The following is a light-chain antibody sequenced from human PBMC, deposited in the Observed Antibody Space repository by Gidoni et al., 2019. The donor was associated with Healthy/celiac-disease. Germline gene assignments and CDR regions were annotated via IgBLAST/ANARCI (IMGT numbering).Light chain of an antibody. Sequence: QSVLTQPPSVSGAPGQRVTISCTGSSSTIGAGYDVHWYQQRPGTAPKLLIYGNSNRPTGGPDRFSGSKSGTSASQAITGLQAEDEADYYCQSYDSSLSGWGVFGGGTKLTVL. CDR2: GNS. V-gene: IGLV1-40*01. J-gene: IGLJ3*02. CDR3: QSYDSSLSGWGV. CDR1: SSTIGAGYD.